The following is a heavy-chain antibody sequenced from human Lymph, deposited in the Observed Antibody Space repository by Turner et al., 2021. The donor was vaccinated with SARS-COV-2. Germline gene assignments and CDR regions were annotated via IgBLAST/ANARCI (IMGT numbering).Heavy chain of an antibody. D-gene: IGHD3-10*01. CDR1: GFTFNNYP. Sequence: QVQLVESGGGVVQPGRSLRLSFAASGFTFNNYPMHWVRQAPGKGLEWVAVISYDGSNKYYADSVKGRFTISRDNSKNTLYLQMNSLRAEDTAVYYCARDSSGSGTLDYWGQGTLVTVSS. V-gene: IGHV3-30-3*01. CDR3: ARDSSGSGTLDY. CDR2: ISYDGSNK. J-gene: IGHJ4*02.